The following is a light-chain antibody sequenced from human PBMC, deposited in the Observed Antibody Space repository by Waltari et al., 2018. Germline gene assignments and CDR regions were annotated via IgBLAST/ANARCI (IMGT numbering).Light chain of an antibody. J-gene: IGKJ2*01. V-gene: IGKV3-20*01. CDR3: PQYGSSVMYT. CDR2: SSS. Sequence: LGGYPSKPVRWPGLLIDSSSSRAAGIPDRFSGSGSGTDCTLTISGLEPEDSAVYYCPQYGSSVMYTFGQGTKLEIK.